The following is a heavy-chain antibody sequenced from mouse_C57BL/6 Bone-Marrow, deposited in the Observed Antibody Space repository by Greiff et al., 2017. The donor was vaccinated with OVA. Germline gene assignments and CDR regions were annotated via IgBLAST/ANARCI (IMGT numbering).Heavy chain of an antibody. CDR2: ISYSGST. CDR3: ARELRFYYFDY. CDR1: GYSITSGYD. D-gene: IGHD1-1*01. J-gene: IGHJ2*01. Sequence: EVKVVESGPGMVKPSQSLYLTCTVTGYSITSGYDWHWIRPFPGNKLEWMGYISYSGSTHYNPSLKSRISITHDTSKNHFFLKLNSVTTEDTATYYCARELRFYYFDYWGQGTTLTVSS. V-gene: IGHV3-1*01.